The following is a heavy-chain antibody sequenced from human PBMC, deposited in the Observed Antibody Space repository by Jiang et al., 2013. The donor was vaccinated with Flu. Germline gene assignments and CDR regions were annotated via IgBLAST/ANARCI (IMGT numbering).Heavy chain of an antibody. CDR2: ISFDGTTK. Sequence: FETYGMHWVRQVPGKGLEWVAVISFDGTTKTNADSVKGRFTISRDISKNTLYLQMNSLRAEDTAVYYCAKDLYGDYVPANGLFDYWGQGTLVTVSS. D-gene: IGHD4-17*01. V-gene: IGHV3-30*12. CDR1: FETYG. J-gene: IGHJ4*02. CDR3: AKDLYGDYVPANGLFDY.